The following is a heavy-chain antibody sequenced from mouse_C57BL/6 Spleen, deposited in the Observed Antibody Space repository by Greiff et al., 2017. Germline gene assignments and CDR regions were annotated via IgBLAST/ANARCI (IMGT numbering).Heavy chain of an antibody. CDR3: AREDYYSKRENAMDY. D-gene: IGHD2-5*01. Sequence: QVQLKQPGAELVKPGASVKLSCKASGYTFTSYWMHWVKQRPGQGLEWIGIIHPNSGTTNYNEKFKSKATMSVDNSSSTAYMQLSSLTSEDSAVYYCAREDYYSKRENAMDYWGQGTSVTVSS. CDR1: GYTFTSYW. V-gene: IGHV1-64*01. CDR2: IHPNSGTT. J-gene: IGHJ4*01.